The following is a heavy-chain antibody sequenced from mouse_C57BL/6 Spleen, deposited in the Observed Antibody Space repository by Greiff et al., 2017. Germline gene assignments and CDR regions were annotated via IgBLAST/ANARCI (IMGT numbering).Heavy chain of an antibody. V-gene: IGHV1-26*01. D-gene: IGHD2-4*01. CDR2: INPNNGGT. CDR1: GYTFTDYY. J-gene: IGHJ3*01. CDR3: ASRGDDYDGAFAY. Sequence: EVQLQQSGPELVKPGASVKISCKASGYTFTDYYMNWVKQSHGKSLEWIGDINPNNGGTSYNQKFKGKATLTVDKSSSTAYMELRSLTSEDSAVYYCASRGDDYDGAFAYWGQGTLVTVSA.